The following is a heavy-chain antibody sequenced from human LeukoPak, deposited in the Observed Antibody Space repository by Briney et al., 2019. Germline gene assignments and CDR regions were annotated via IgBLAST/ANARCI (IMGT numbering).Heavy chain of an antibody. Sequence: GGSLRLSCAASGFSFSSYGMHWVRQAPGKGLEWVAVISFAGTKNYYVDSVKGRFTISRDNSKNTLYLEMNSLRPDDTAVYYCAKEWGSSWNPPYYFYYGMDVWGQGTTVTVSS. V-gene: IGHV3-30*18. J-gene: IGHJ6*02. CDR3: AKEWGSSWNPPYYFYYGMDV. CDR2: ISFAGTKN. D-gene: IGHD6-13*01. CDR1: GFSFSSYG.